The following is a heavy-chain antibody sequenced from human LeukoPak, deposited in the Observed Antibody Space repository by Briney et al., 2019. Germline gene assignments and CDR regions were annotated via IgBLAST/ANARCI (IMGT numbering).Heavy chain of an antibody. J-gene: IGHJ3*01. CDR3: YSSVWYGAFDV. Sequence: GGSLRLSCSASGFSFSSYTMHWVRQAPGKGLEYVSTISTNGDNTYYADSVKGRFTISRDDAKHTLYLQMSSLRIEDTAVYYCYSSVWYGAFDVWGQGTMVTVSS. CDR2: ISTNGDNT. CDR1: GFSFSSYT. D-gene: IGHD6-19*01. V-gene: IGHV3-64D*09.